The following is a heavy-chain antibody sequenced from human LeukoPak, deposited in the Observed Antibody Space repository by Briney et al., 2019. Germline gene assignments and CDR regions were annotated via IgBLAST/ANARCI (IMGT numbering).Heavy chain of an antibody. CDR3: ARGAQRPSSWGPSYSYYYMDV. D-gene: IGHD6-13*01. CDR2: ISSSGSTI. CDR1: GFTFSSYE. Sequence: GGSLRLSCAASGFTFSSYEMNWVRQAPGKGLEWVSYISSSGSTIYYADSVKGRFTISRDNAKNSLYLQMNSLRAEDTAVYYCARGAQRPSSWGPSYSYYYMDVWGKGTTVTISS. J-gene: IGHJ6*03. V-gene: IGHV3-48*03.